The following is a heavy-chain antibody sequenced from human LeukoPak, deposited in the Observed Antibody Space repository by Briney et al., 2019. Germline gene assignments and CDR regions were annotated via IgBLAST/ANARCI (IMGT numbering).Heavy chain of an antibody. J-gene: IGHJ4*02. CDR3: ARHVGWYYFDY. Sequence: SETLSLTCAVYGGSFSGYYWSWIRQPPGKGLEWIGEINHSGSTNYNPSLKSRVTISVDTSKNQFSLKLSSVTAADTAVYYCARHVGWYYFDYWGQGTLVTVSS. V-gene: IGHV4-34*01. CDR2: INHSGST. CDR1: GGSFSGYY. D-gene: IGHD6-19*01.